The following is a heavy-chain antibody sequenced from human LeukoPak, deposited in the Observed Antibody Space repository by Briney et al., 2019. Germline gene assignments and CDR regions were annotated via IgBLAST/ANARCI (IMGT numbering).Heavy chain of an antibody. CDR3: AEDYYGSGSYYNFDY. CDR1: GYTFTSYG. D-gene: IGHD3-10*01. Sequence: GASVKVSCKASGYTFTSYGISWVRQAPGQGLEWMGGIIPIFGTANYAQKFQGRVTITADESTSTAYMELSSLRSEDTAVYYCAEDYYGSGSYYNFDYWGQGTLVTVSS. V-gene: IGHV1-69*13. J-gene: IGHJ4*02. CDR2: IIPIFGTA.